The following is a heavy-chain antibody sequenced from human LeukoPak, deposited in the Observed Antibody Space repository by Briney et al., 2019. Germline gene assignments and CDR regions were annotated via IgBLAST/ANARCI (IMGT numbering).Heavy chain of an antibody. J-gene: IGHJ2*01. V-gene: IGHV3-21*01. D-gene: IGHD2-15*01. CDR2: ISSSSSYI. Sequence: GGSLRLSCAASGFTFSSYSMNWVRQAPGKGLEWVSSISSSSSYIYYADSVKGRFTISRDNAKNSLYLQMNSLRAEDTAVYYCARELLRYFDRWGGGTLDAVCS. CDR1: GFTFSSYS. CDR3: ARELLRYFDR.